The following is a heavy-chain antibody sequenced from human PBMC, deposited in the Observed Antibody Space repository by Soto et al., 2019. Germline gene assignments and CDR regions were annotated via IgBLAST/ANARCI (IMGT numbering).Heavy chain of an antibody. CDR1: GFTFSSYG. Sequence: LSLTCAASGFTFSSYGMHWVRQAPGKGLEWVAVIWYDGSNKYYADSVKGRFTISRDNSENTLYLQMNSLRAEDTAVYYCARDSSSRDFDYWGQGTLVTVSS. D-gene: IGHD6-6*01. J-gene: IGHJ4*02. CDR3: ARDSSSRDFDY. V-gene: IGHV3-33*01. CDR2: IWYDGSNK.